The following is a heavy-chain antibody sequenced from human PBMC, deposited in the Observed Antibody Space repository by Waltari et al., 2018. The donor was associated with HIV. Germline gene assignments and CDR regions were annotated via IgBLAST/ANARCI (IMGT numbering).Heavy chain of an antibody. Sequence: QVQLVQSGAEVKKPGSSVKVSCRASGGSFRSYAITWVRQAPGQGLEWMGGTLPVFGTANYAQKFQGRVTITADESTSTAYMDLRSLTSEDTAVYYCARILGSSWYNWIDPWGQGTLVTVSS. D-gene: IGHD6-13*01. V-gene: IGHV1-69*12. CDR3: ARILGSSWYNWIDP. CDR2: TLPVFGTA. CDR1: GGSFRSYA. J-gene: IGHJ5*02.